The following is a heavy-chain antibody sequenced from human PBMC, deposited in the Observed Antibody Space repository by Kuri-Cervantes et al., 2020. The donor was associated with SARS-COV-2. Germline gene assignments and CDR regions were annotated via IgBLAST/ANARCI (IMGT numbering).Heavy chain of an antibody. Sequence: ASVKVSCKTSGYTFNTYGIHWVRQAPGQGLEWMGWISVYSGKTNYTQKVQGRVTMTTDTSTSTAYMELRSLTADDTATYYCVRVGPLVVISETSTLGDFWGQGTRVTVSS. CDR1: GYTFNTYG. J-gene: IGHJ4*02. V-gene: IGHV1-18*04. D-gene: IGHD2-15*01. CDR3: VRVGPLVVISETSTLGDF. CDR2: ISVYSGKT.